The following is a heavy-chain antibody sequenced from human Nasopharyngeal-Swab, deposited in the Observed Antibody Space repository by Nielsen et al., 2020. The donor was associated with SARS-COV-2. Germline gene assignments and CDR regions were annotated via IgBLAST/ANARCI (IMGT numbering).Heavy chain of an antibody. CDR1: GFTFSYYW. CDR3: ARDYWWSFDY. V-gene: IGHV3-7*03. D-gene: IGHD2-15*01. Sequence: GGSLRLSCAASGFTFSYYWMNWLRQAPGKGLAWVAIIKPDGSEKYYVDSVKGRCNISRDDAKNSFSLQMNSLRAEETAGYDCARDYWWSFDYWGQGTLVTVSS. J-gene: IGHJ4*02. CDR2: IKPDGSEK.